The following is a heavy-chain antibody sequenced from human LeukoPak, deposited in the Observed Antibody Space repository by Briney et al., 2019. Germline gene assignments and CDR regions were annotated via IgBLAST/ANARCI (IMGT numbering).Heavy chain of an antibody. D-gene: IGHD2-15*01. CDR1: AYTFTVYY. Sequence: ASVKVSCKASAYTFTVYYMHWVRQAAGHGREWMGWINPNRGGTNYAQKFQGRVTMTRDTPLNPAYMGPSRQRTDRPSVTYCPRERTLTGCYESWGQGSLVTVSS. CDR3: PRERTLTGCYES. V-gene: IGHV1-2*02. J-gene: IGHJ5*02. CDR2: INPNRGGT.